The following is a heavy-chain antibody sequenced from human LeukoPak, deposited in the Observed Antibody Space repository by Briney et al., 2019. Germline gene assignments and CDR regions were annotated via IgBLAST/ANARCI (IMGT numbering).Heavy chain of an antibody. J-gene: IGHJ5*02. CDR1: GGSFSGYY. Sequence: PSETLSLTCAVYGGSFSGYYWSWIRQPPGKGLEWIGEINHSGSTNYNPSLKSRVTISVDTSKNQFSLKLSSVTAADTAVYYCARGRIAARRGRWFDPWGQGTLVTVSS. CDR2: INHSGST. D-gene: IGHD6-6*01. V-gene: IGHV4-34*01. CDR3: ARGRIAARRGRWFDP.